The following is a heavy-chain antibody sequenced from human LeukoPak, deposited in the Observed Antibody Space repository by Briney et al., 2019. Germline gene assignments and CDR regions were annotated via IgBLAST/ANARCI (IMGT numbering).Heavy chain of an antibody. CDR1: GFTLSDHY. Sequence: PGGSLRLSCTVSGFTLSDHYMSWFRKSPGRGLEWISWITSSGTTIDYADSVKGRFTIPRDNTKDSIYLQMNSLRADDTAVYYCARDPDYGDPYWGQGTLVTVSS. J-gene: IGHJ4*02. D-gene: IGHD4-17*01. CDR2: ITSSGTTI. CDR3: ARDPDYGDPY. V-gene: IGHV3-11*01.